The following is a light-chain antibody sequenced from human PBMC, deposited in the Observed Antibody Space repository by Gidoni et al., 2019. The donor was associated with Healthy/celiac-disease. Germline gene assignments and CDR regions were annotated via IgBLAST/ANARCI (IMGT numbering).Light chain of an antibody. CDR2: GKN. V-gene: IGLV1-44*01. J-gene: IGLJ2*01. Sequence: QSVLTQPPSASRTPRQRVTISCSGSSSNIGSNTVNWYQQLPGTAPKLLIYGKNQRPSGVPDRFSGSKSGTSASLAIRGLQSEDEADYYCAAWDDSLNGPVFGGGTKLTVL. CDR3: AAWDDSLNGPV. CDR1: SSNIGSNT.